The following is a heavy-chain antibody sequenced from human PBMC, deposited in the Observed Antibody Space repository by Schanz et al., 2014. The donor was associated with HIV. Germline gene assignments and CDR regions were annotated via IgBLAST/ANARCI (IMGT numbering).Heavy chain of an antibody. V-gene: IGHV3-30*03. J-gene: IGHJ3*01. D-gene: IGHD3-22*01. Sequence: QVQLVESGGGVVQPGRSLRLSCVASGFNFNSYGMHWVRQAPGKRLEWVAVISYDGTNKKFADSLRGRFTISRDNSKNTLYLQMYSLRAADTAVYYCARDFSQGRDSSGPYDAFDLWGQGTMVTVSA. CDR3: ARDFSQGRDSSGPYDAFDL. CDR2: ISYDGTNK. CDR1: GFNFNSYG.